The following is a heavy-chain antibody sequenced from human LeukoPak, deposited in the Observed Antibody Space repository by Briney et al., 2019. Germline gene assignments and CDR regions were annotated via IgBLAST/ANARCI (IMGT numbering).Heavy chain of an antibody. CDR2: IYYSGNT. CDR1: GGFISTYY. D-gene: IGHD2-2*01. Sequence: SETLSLTCTVSGGFISTYYWSWIRQPPGKGLEWIGYIYYSGNTNYNPSLKSRVTISVDTSKNQFSLKLSSVTAADTAVYYCAREFCSSTRCYGAFDYWGQGILVTVSS. J-gene: IGHJ4*02. V-gene: IGHV4-59*01. CDR3: AREFCSSTRCYGAFDY.